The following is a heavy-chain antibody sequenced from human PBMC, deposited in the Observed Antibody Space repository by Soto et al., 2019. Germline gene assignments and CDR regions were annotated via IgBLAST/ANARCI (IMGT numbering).Heavy chain of an antibody. CDR2: IKEDGTQT. CDR3: VRDYFGPGPY. V-gene: IGHV3-7*04. Sequence: GGFLRLSCVVSGFSLSGFWMSWVRQAPGKGLEWVANIKEDGTQTYYVDSVKGRFTISRDNAKNSLFLQMNSLRVEDTAVYYCVRDYFGPGPYWGQGTLVTVSS. J-gene: IGHJ4*01. CDR1: GFSLSGFW. D-gene: IGHD3-10*01.